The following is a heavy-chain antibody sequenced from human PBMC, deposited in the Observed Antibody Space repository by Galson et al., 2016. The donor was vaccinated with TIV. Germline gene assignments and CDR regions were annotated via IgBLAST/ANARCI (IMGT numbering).Heavy chain of an antibody. V-gene: IGHV3-20*04. D-gene: IGHD1-26*01. Sequence: SLRLSCAASGFTFDDYGMSWVRQAPGKGLEWVSGINWNGGSTGYADSVKGRFTISRDNAKNSLYLQMNSLRAEDTALYYCAKDGRGYYYYMDVWGNGTTVTVSS. CDR2: INWNGGST. CDR1: GFTFDDYG. J-gene: IGHJ6*03. CDR3: AKDGRGYYYYMDV.